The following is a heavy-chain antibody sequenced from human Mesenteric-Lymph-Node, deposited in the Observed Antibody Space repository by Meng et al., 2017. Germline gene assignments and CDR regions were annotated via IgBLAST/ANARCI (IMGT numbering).Heavy chain of an antibody. D-gene: IGHD4-17*01. CDR3: VRQSDYGDYRGAFDI. J-gene: IGHJ3*02. V-gene: IGHV4-39*01. CDR1: GGSISSSSYY. CDR2: IYYSGST. Sequence: QVQLQESGPGLVKPSETLSLTCTVSGGSISSSSYYWAWIRQPPGKGLEWIGSIYYSGSTYYNSSLKSRVTISVDTSKNQFSLKLSSVTAADTAVCYCVRQSDYGDYRGAFDIWGQGTMVTVSS.